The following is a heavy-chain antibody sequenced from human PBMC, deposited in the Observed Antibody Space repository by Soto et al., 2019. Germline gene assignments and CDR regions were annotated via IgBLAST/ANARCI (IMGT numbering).Heavy chain of an antibody. CDR3: ARVTGDLVVVAAVYYYYYYMDV. V-gene: IGHV3-53*04. J-gene: IGHJ6*03. D-gene: IGHD2-15*01. CDR2: IYSGGST. CDR1: GFTVSSNY. Sequence: GGSLRLSCAASGFTVSSNYMSWVRQAPGKGLEWVSVIYSGGSTYYADSVKGRFTISRHNSKNTLYLQMNSPRAEDTAVYYCARVTGDLVVVAAVYYYYYYMDVWGKGTTVTVSS.